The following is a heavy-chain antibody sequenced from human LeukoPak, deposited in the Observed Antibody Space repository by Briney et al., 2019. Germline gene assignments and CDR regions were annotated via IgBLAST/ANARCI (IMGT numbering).Heavy chain of an antibody. Sequence: SGGSLRLSCAASGLTFSDSAIHWVRQASGKGLEWVGRIRSKANSYATAYAASVKGRFTISRDDSKNTAYLQMNSLRAEDTAVYYCAKDRLGYWGQGTLVTVSS. D-gene: IGHD7-27*01. CDR2: IRSKANSYAT. V-gene: IGHV3-73*01. CDR3: AKDRLGY. J-gene: IGHJ4*02. CDR1: GLTFSDSA.